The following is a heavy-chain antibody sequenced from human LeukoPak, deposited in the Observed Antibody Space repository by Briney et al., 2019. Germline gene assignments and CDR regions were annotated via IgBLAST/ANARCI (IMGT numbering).Heavy chain of an antibody. CDR3: ARSFHSGYDYFDY. V-gene: IGHV1-69*01. J-gene: IGHJ4*02. CDR2: IIPIFGTA. D-gene: IGHD5-12*01. Sequence: SVKVSCKASGGTFSSYAISWVRQAPGQGLEWMGGIIPIFGTANYAQKFQGRVTITADESTSTAYMELSSLRSEDTAVYYCARSFHSGYDYFDYWGRGTLVTVSS. CDR1: GGTFSSYA.